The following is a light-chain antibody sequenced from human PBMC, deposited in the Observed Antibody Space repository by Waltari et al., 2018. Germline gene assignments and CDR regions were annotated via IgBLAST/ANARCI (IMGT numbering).Light chain of an antibody. CDR3: ASWDDSLNGFWV. Sequence: QSVLTQPPSASACPVQRFTISCTGISSLIGITPVNVFQQFPGTAPKLLLYSNNQRPSGVPDRFSGSRSATSASLAISGLQSEDEADYYCASWDDSLNGFWVFGGGTKLTVL. CDR1: SSLIGITP. V-gene: IGLV1-44*01. CDR2: SNN. J-gene: IGLJ3*02.